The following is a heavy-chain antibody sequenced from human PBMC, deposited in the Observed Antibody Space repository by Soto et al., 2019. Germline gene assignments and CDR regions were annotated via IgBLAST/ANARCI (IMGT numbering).Heavy chain of an antibody. V-gene: IGHV1-69*13. Sequence: SVKVSCKASGGTFSSYSISWVRQAPGQGLEWMGGIIPIFGTANYAQKFQGRVTITADESTSTAYMELSSLRSEDTAVYYCARGITGTRVPLLYYYGMDVWGQGTTVTVSS. CDR1: GGTFSSYS. CDR3: ARGITGTRVPLLYYYGMDV. D-gene: IGHD1-20*01. J-gene: IGHJ6*02. CDR2: IIPIFGTA.